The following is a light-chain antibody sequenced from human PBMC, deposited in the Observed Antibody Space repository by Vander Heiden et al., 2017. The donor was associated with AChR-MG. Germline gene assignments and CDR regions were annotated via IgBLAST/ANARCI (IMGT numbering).Light chain of an antibody. CDR1: QSISSTY. CDR3: QQYGSSPLT. J-gene: IGKJ4*01. V-gene: IGKV3-20*01. Sequence: EIVLTQSPGTLPLSPGAAPTLPCRVSQSISSTYLAGYQQKPGQAPRLLIYGASSRATGIPDRFSGSGSGTDFTLTVSRLEPEDFAVYYCQQYGSSPLTFGGGTKVEIK. CDR2: GAS.